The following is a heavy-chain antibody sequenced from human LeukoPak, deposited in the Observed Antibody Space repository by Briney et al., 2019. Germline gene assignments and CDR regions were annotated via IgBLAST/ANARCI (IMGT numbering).Heavy chain of an antibody. D-gene: IGHD2-15*01. V-gene: IGHV7-4-1*02. CDR1: GYTFTSYA. J-gene: IGHJ3*02. CDR2: INTNSGNP. CDR3: ARDSSGGSWQWAFDI. Sequence: ASVKVSCKSSGYTFTSYAMNWVRQAPGQGLEWMGWINTNSGNPTYAQGFTGRFVFSLDTSVSTAYLQISSLKAEDTAVYYCARDSSGGSWQWAFDIWGQGTMVTVSS.